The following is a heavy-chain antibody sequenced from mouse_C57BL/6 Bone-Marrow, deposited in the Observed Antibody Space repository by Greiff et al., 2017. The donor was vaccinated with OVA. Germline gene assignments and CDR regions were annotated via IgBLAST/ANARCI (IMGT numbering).Heavy chain of an antibody. Sequence: QVQLQQSGAELVRPGTSVKMSCKASGYTFTNYWIGWAKQRPGHGLEWIGDIYPGGGYTNYNEKFKGKATLTADKSSSTAYMQFSSLTSEDSAIYYCARLDYYEYFDVWGTGTTVTVSS. J-gene: IGHJ1*03. V-gene: IGHV1-63*01. CDR1: GYTFTNYW. CDR3: ARLDYYEYFDV. CDR2: IYPGGGYT. D-gene: IGHD1-1*01.